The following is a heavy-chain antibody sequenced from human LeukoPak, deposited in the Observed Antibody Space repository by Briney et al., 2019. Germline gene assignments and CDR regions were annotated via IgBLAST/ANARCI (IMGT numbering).Heavy chain of an antibody. CDR1: GFTFSSYW. V-gene: IGHV3-23*01. D-gene: IGHD2-2*01. CDR3: AKEGGFYSSTSLESY. CDR2: ISGSGGST. Sequence: GGSLRLSCAASGFTFSSYWMTWVRQAPGKGLEWVSAISGSGGSTYYADSVKGRFTISRDNSKNTLYLQMNSLRAEDTAVYYCAKEGGFYSSTSLESYWGQGTLVTVSS. J-gene: IGHJ4*02.